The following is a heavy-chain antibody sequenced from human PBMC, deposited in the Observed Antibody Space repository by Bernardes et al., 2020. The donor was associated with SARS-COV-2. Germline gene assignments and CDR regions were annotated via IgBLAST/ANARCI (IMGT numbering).Heavy chain of an antibody. CDR1: GFTFSSYA. D-gene: IGHD6-19*01. CDR2: FTSGGYI. Sequence: GGSLRLSCAASGFTFSSYAMTWVRQAPGKGLEWVSTFTSGGYIQYADSVKGRFTISRDNSKNTLYLQMNSLRAEDTAIYYCAKRGAYSSAFGVSFDSWGQGTLVTVSS. J-gene: IGHJ4*02. CDR3: AKRGAYSSAFGVSFDS. V-gene: IGHV3-23*01.